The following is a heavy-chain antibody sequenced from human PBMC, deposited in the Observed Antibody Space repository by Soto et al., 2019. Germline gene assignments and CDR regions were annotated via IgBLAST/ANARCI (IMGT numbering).Heavy chain of an antibody. Sequence: SETLSLTCTVSGGSISSSSYYWGWIRQPPGKGLEWIGSIYYSGSTYYNPSLKSRVTISVDTSKNQFSLKLSSVTAADTAVYYCARRRSHGSGGYYNPHYYYYYYGMDVWGQGTTVTVSS. J-gene: IGHJ6*02. CDR2: IYYSGST. CDR1: GGSISSSSYY. D-gene: IGHD3-10*01. CDR3: ARRRSHGSGGYYNPHYYYYYYGMDV. V-gene: IGHV4-39*01.